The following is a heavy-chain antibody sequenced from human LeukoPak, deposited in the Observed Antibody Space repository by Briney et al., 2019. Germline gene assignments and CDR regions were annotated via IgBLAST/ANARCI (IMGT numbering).Heavy chain of an antibody. CDR1: GGSFSGYY. J-gene: IGHJ4*02. Sequence: SETLSLTCAAYGGSFSGYYWSWIRQPPGNGLEWIGEINHSGSTNYNPSLKSRVTISVDTSKNQFSLKLSSVTAADTAVYYCASLYSSGWTFDYWGQGTLVTVSS. CDR2: INHSGST. V-gene: IGHV4-34*01. D-gene: IGHD6-19*01. CDR3: ASLYSSGWTFDY.